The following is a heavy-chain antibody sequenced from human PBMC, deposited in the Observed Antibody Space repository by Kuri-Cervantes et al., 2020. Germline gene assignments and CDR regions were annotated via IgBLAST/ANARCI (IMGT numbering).Heavy chain of an antibody. V-gene: IGHV3-21*01. J-gene: IGHJ4*02. CDR2: ISSSSSYI. Sequence: ETLSLTCAASGFTFSSYSMNWVRQAPGKGLEWVSSISSSSSYIYYADSVKGRFTISRDNAKNSLYLQMNSLRAEDTAVYYCTTSPIVVVVAAPSRNYWGQGTLVTSPQ. CDR1: GFTFSSYS. CDR3: TTSPIVVVVAAPSRNY. D-gene: IGHD2-15*01.